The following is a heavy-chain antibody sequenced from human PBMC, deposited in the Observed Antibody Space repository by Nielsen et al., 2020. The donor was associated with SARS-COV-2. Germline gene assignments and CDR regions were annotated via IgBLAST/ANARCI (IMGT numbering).Heavy chain of an antibody. J-gene: IGHJ6*03. V-gene: IGHV1-18*04. CDR2: ISHNNGNV. Sequence: ASVKVSCKASDNTFFSYSITWVRQAPGQGLEWMGRISHNNGNVKYAQNLQGRVTMTTDTSTNTAYMELRSLQSDDTAVYYCAREGFPGYYYYHIDVWGEGTTVTVSS. CDR1: DNTFFSYS. CDR3: AREGFPGYYYYHIDV.